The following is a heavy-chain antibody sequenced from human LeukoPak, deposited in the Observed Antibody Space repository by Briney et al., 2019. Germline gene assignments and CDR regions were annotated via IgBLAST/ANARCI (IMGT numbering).Heavy chain of an antibody. CDR2: ISYDGSNK. J-gene: IGHJ6*02. Sequence: PGRSLRLSCAASGFTFSGYGMHWVRQALGKGLEWVAVISYDGSNKYYADSVKGRFTISRDNSKNTLYLQMNSLRAEDTAVYYCAKDWSFYYYGMDVWGQGTTVTVSS. V-gene: IGHV3-30*18. D-gene: IGHD3-16*02. CDR1: GFTFSGYG. CDR3: AKDWSFYYYGMDV.